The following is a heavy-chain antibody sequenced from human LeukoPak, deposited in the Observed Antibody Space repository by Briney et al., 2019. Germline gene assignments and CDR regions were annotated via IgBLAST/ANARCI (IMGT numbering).Heavy chain of an antibody. D-gene: IGHD3-9*01. J-gene: IGHJ4*02. V-gene: IGHV3-7*03. CDR1: GFTFSNYW. Sequence: GGSLRLSCAASGFTFSNYWMSWVRQAPGKGLEWVAKIKQDGSEKSYVDSVKGRFTISRDNAKNSLYLQMNSLRAEDTALYYCAKGSHSDILTGEQFDYWGQGTLVTVSS. CDR2: IKQDGSEK. CDR3: AKGSHSDILTGEQFDY.